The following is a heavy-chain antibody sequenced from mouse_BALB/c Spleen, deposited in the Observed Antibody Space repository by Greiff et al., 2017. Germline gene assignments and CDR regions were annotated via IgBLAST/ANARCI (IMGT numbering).Heavy chain of an antibody. J-gene: IGHJ3*01. CDR2: INSNGGST. D-gene: IGHD2-4*01. Sequence: EVQVVESGGGLVQPGGSLKLSCAASGFTFSSYGMSWVRQTPDKRLELVATINSNGGSTYYPDSVKGRFTISRDNAKNTLYLQMSSLKSEDTAMYYCARGTDYDVWFAYWGQGTLVTVSA. V-gene: IGHV5-6-3*01. CDR3: ARGTDYDVWFAY. CDR1: GFTFSSYG.